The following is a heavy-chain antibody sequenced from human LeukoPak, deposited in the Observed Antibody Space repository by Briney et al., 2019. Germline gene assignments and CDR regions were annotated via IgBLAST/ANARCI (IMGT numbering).Heavy chain of an antibody. CDR1: GFTVSSNY. J-gene: IGHJ4*02. Sequence: GGSLRLSCAASGFTVSSNYMSWVRQAPGKGLEWVSVIYSGGSTYYADSVKGRFTISRDNSKNTLYLQMNSLRAEDTAVYYCAATKYGDTPFDYWGQGTLVTVSS. CDR3: AATKYGDTPFDY. V-gene: IGHV3-53*01. CDR2: IYSGGST. D-gene: IGHD4-17*01.